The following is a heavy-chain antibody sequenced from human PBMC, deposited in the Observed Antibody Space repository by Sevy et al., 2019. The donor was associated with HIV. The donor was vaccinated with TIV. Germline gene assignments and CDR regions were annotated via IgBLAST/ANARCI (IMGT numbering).Heavy chain of an antibody. D-gene: IGHD1-26*01. Sequence: GGSLRLSCAASGFTFNNDAMSWVRQAPGKELEWVSVIRYSGASTYYADSVKGQFTISRDNSKNTLYLQMNSLRAEDTAVYYCAKDRVTGSYYAGDLDYWGQGTLVTVSS. CDR2: IRYSGAST. J-gene: IGHJ4*02. V-gene: IGHV3-23*01. CDR3: AKDRVTGSYYAGDLDY. CDR1: GFTFNNDA.